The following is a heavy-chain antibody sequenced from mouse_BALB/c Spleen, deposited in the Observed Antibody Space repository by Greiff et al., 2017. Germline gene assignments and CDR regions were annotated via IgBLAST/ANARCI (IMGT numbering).Heavy chain of an antibody. CDR3: ARPYYYGSSPAWFAY. D-gene: IGHD1-1*01. CDR1: GYNFTSYW. V-gene: IGHV1-55*01. Sequence: VQLQQPGAELVKPGTSVKLSCKASGYNFTSYWINWVKLRPGQGLEWIGDIYPGSGSTNYNEKFKSKATLTVDTSSSTAYMQLSSLASEDSALYYCARPYYYGSSPAWFAYWGQGTLVTVSA. J-gene: IGHJ3*01. CDR2: IYPGSGST.